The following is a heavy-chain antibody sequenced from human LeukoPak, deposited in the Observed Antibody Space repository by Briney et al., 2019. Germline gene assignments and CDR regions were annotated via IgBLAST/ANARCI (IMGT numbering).Heavy chain of an antibody. CDR2: ISSSGRTI. CDR1: GFTFSRYE. J-gene: IGHJ4*02. Sequence: PGGSLRLSCAASGFTFSRYETNWVRHAPGKGLEWVSYISSSGRTIHYADSVKGRFTISIDNAKNSLYLQMNSLRAEDTAVYYCARFRDYDSTGYYSLLFDYWGQGTLVAVSS. V-gene: IGHV3-48*03. CDR3: ARFRDYDSTGYYSLLFDY. D-gene: IGHD3-22*01.